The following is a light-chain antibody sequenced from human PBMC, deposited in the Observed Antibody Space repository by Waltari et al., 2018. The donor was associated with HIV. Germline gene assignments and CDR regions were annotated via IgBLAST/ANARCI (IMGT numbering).Light chain of an antibody. CDR3: QQTYITPWT. CDR1: QTISSY. V-gene: IGKV1-39*01. CDR2: TAS. Sequence: DIQMTQSPSSLSASVGDRFTITCRATQTISSYLNWYQQRPGKAPNLLIFTASTLQSGVPSRFSGSGSGTDFTLTISRLQPEDIATYYCQQTYITPWTFGQGTKVEV. J-gene: IGKJ1*01.